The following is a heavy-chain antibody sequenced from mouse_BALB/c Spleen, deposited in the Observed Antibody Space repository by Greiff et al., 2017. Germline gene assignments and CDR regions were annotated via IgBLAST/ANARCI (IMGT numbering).Heavy chain of an antibody. D-gene: IGHD3-1*01. V-gene: IGHV1S126*01. CDR3: ARGSAGDGAYAMDD. CDR2: IDPSDSET. CDR1: GYSFTSYW. J-gene: IGHJ4*01. Sequence: VQGVESGPQLVRPGASVKISCKASGYSFTSYWMHWVKQRPGQGLEWIGMIDPSDSETRLNQKFKDKATLTVDKSSSTAYMQLSSPTSEDSAVYYCARGSAGDGAYAMDDWGQGTSVTVSS.